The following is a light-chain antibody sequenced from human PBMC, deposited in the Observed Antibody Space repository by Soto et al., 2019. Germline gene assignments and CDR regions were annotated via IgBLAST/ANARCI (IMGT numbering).Light chain of an antibody. CDR2: GAS. J-gene: IGKJ1*01. CDR3: QKYGSSPPWT. CDR1: QSVSSSY. Sequence: EIVLTQSPGTLSLSPGERATLSCRASQSVSSSYLAWYQQKPGQAPRLLIYGASSRATGIPDRFSGSGSGTHFTLTISRLEPEDFAVYYCQKYGSSPPWTFGQGTKVEIK. V-gene: IGKV3-20*01.